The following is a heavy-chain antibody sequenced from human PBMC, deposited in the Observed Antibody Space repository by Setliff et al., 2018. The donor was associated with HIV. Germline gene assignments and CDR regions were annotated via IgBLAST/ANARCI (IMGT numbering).Heavy chain of an antibody. V-gene: IGHV1-18*04. D-gene: IGHD3-16*02. CDR1: GYIFLGYD. Sequence: ASVKVSCKASGYIFLGYDISWVRQAPGQGLEWMGWIDVNKGNRNYAEKFQGRVTLTTDTSTNTAYMEVRSLTSDDTAVYYCVRDGIIRTTRVFDYWGQGALVTVSS. J-gene: IGHJ4*02. CDR3: VRDGIIRTTRVFDY. CDR2: IDVNKGNR.